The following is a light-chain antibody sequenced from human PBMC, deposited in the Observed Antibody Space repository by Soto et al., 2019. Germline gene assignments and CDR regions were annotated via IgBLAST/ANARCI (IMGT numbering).Light chain of an antibody. Sequence: DIQITQSPSSLSASVGDRVTITCRASQGISTYLNWYQQKPGKAPKLLIYAASSLQSGVPSRSSGSGSETDFTLTISSLQPEHFATYSCQQSYSTTWTFGQGTKVDIK. CDR3: QQSYSTTWT. CDR2: AAS. CDR1: QGISTY. J-gene: IGKJ1*01. V-gene: IGKV1-39*01.